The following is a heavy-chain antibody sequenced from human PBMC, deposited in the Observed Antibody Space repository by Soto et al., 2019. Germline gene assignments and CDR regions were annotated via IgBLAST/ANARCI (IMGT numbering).Heavy chain of an antibody. J-gene: IGHJ4*02. CDR1: GYTFTSYA. D-gene: IGHD2-15*01. Sequence: GASVKVSCKASGYTFTSYAMHWVRQAPGQRLEWTGWINAGNGNTKYSQKFQGRVTITRDTSASTAYMELSSLRSEDTAVYYCARGPGGPDGPGDYWGQGTLVTVSS. CDR2: INAGNGNT. V-gene: IGHV1-3*01. CDR3: ARGPGGPDGPGDY.